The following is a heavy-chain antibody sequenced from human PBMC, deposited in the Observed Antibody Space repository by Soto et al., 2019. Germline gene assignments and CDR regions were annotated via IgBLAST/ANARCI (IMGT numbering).Heavy chain of an antibody. J-gene: IGHJ5*02. V-gene: IGHV1-24*01. CDR2: FDHEDGET. Sequence: QVQLVQSGAEVKKPGASVKVSCKVSGYTLTELSMHWVRQAPGKGLEWMGGFDHEDGETIYAQKLQGRVTMTEDTPIDTDYMELSNLRSEDTAVYYCAPDLWYPDMVRRECIFDPWGQGTLVTVSS. CDR1: GYTLTELS. D-gene: IGHD3-10*01. CDR3: APDLWYPDMVRRECIFDP.